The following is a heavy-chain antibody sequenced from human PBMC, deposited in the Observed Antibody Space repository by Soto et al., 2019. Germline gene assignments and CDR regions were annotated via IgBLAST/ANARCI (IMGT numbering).Heavy chain of an antibody. Sequence: GASVKVSCKASGYTFTGYAMHWVHQAPGQRLEWMGWINAGNGNTKYSQKFQGRVTITRDTSASTAYMELSSLGSEDTAVYYCARDLVYSSGALDYWGQGTLVTVSS. V-gene: IGHV1-3*01. CDR2: INAGNGNT. J-gene: IGHJ4*02. CDR1: GYTFTGYA. CDR3: ARDLVYSSGALDY. D-gene: IGHD6-19*01.